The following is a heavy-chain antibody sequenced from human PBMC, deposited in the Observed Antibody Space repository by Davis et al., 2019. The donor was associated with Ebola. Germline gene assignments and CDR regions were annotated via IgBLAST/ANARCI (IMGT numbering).Heavy chain of an antibody. V-gene: IGHV3-30-3*01. CDR2: ISYDGSNK. Sequence: GESLKISCAASGFTFSSYAMHWVRQAPGKGLEWVAVISYDGSNKYYADSVKGRFTISRDNSKNTLYLQMNSLRAEDTAVYYCARSAYYDILTGYSLSEGYFDYWGQGTLVTVSS. J-gene: IGHJ4*02. D-gene: IGHD3-9*01. CDR3: ARSAYYDILTGYSLSEGYFDY. CDR1: GFTFSSYA.